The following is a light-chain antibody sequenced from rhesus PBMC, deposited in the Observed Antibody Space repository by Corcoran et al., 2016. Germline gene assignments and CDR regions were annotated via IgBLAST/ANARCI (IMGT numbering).Light chain of an antibody. J-gene: IGKJ3*01. CDR1: RGINKE. CDR3: LQDYTTPFT. V-gene: IGKV1-94*01. Sequence: DIQMTQSPSSLSASVGDRVTVSCRASRGINKELSWYQRKPGKAPTLLISGASILQTGVSSRFSGNGSGTYYSLTISNRQPEDVAIYFGLQDYTTPFTFGPGTKLDI. CDR2: GAS.